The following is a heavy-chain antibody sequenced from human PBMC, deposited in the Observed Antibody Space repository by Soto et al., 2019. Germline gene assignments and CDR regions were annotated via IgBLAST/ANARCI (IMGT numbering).Heavy chain of an antibody. Sequence: GGSLRLSCAASGFTFSSYAMSWVRQAPGKGLEWVSAISGSGGSTYYADSVKGRFTISRDNSKNTLYLQMNSLRAEDTAVYYCAKDGGGEGILLWFGEPQYFDYWGQGTLVTVSS. CDR2: ISGSGGST. CDR3: AKDGGGEGILLWFGEPQYFDY. V-gene: IGHV3-23*01. CDR1: GFTFSSYA. J-gene: IGHJ4*02. D-gene: IGHD3-10*01.